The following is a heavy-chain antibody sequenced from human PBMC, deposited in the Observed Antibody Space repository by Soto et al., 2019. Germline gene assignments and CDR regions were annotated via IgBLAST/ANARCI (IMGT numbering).Heavy chain of an antibody. D-gene: IGHD3-22*01. Sequence: PGGSLRLSCAASGFTVSSNYMSWVRQAPGKGLEWVSVIYSGGSTYYADSVKGRFTISRDNSKNTLYLQMNSLRAEDTAVYYCAREAYYYDSSGYYIRATYGMDVWGQGTTVTVSS. CDR3: AREAYYYDSSGYYIRATYGMDV. V-gene: IGHV3-66*01. J-gene: IGHJ6*02. CDR2: IYSGGST. CDR1: GFTVSSNY.